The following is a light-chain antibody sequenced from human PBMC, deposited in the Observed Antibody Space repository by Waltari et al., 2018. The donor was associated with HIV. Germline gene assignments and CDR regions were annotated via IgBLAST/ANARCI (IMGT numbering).Light chain of an antibody. Sequence: NFMLTQPHSVSDSPGKTVTISCTRNSGSIASNSVQWYQRRPGSSPTTVIFDHSQRPSGVSDRFSASIDTSSNPASLTIVGLKTEDEGDFFCHSYDSDNQIFGGGTKLTVL. CDR3: HSYDSDNQI. CDR1: SGSIASNS. CDR2: DHS. J-gene: IGLJ2*01. V-gene: IGLV6-57*01.